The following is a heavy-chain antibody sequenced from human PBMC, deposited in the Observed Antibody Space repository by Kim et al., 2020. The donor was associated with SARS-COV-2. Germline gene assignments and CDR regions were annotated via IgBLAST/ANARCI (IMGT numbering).Heavy chain of an antibody. CDR3: ARARRRGVGAMAAHDY. Sequence: KFRGRVTITADESTSTAYMELSSLRSEDTAVYYCARARRRGVGAMAAHDYWGQGTLVTVSS. V-gene: IGHV1-69*01. J-gene: IGHJ4*02. D-gene: IGHD1-26*01.